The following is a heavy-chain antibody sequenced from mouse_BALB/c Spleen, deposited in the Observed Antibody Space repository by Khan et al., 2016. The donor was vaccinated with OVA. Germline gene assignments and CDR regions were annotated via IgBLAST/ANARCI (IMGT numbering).Heavy chain of an antibody. CDR1: GYSLTSYG. Sequence: VKLLESGPGLVAPSQTLSITCTASGYSLTSYGVHWVHQPPGKGLEWLGFICAGGSTNYYSALMYRLSISKENSKSQVLLKMNSQQTEGTAMYYCARDTRATHYWGQGTLVTVSA. CDR2: ICAGGST. J-gene: IGHJ3*01. D-gene: IGHD1-2*01. CDR3: ARDTRATHY. V-gene: IGHV2-9*02.